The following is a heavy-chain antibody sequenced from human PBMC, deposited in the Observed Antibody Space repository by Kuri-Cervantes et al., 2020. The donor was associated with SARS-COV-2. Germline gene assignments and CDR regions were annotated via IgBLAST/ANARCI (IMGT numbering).Heavy chain of an antibody. Sequence: GESLKISCAASGFTFSSYWMSWVRQAPGKGLEWVANIKQDGSEKYYVDSVMGRFTISRDNAKNSLYLQMNSLRAEDTAVYYCARDMAVHYYFDYWGQGTLVTVSS. J-gene: IGHJ4*02. CDR3: ARDMAVHYYFDY. CDR2: IKQDGSEK. D-gene: IGHD6-19*01. V-gene: IGHV3-7*01. CDR1: GFTFSSYW.